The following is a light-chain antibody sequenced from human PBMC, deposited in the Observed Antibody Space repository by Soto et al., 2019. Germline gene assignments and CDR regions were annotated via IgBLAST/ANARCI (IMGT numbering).Light chain of an antibody. V-gene: IGKV3-20*01. J-gene: IGKJ3*01. CDR3: QQYAASPFT. CDR2: GAS. Sequence: EIVLTQSPGTLSLSPGERGTLSCRANQSLGSAYLAWYQQKPGQAPRLLIHGASSRAAAIPDRFSGSGSGTDFTLTISNLEPEDFAVYYCQQYAASPFTFGPGTXV. CDR1: QSLGSAY.